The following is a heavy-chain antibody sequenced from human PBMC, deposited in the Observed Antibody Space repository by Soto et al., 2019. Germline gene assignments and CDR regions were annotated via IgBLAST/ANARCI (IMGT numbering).Heavy chain of an antibody. CDR2: IWYDGSNK. D-gene: IGHD2-21*02. J-gene: IGHJ4*02. Sequence: QVQLVESGGGVVQPGRSLRLSCAASGFTFSSYGMHWVRQAPGKGLEWVAVIWYDGSNKYYAGSVKGRFTISRDNSKNTLYLQMTSLRAEDTSVYYCARIMCGGDCYDFDYWGQGTLVTVSS. CDR3: ARIMCGGDCYDFDY. V-gene: IGHV3-33*01. CDR1: GFTFSSYG.